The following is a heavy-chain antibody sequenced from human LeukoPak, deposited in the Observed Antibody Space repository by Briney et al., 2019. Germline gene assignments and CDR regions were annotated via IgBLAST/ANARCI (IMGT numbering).Heavy chain of an antibody. CDR2: IRSKTYGGTP. Sequence: IRSKTYGGTPEYAASVKGRFNISRDDSKSIAYLQMNGLKIEDTAVYYCARDQTPYYWGQGTLVTVSP. V-gene: IGHV3-49*02. J-gene: IGHJ4*02. CDR3: ARDQTPYY.